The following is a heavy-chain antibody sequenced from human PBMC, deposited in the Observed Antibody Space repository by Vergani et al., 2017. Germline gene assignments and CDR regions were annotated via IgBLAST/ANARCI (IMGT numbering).Heavy chain of an antibody. J-gene: IGHJ5*02. CDR3: ARHSTVEWLVKLGWIDP. Sequence: QLQLQESGPGLVKPSATLSLTCSVSGASIRSSNYYWGWIRQPPGKGLEWIASIYYSGSTYSNPSLKSRVTISVDKSKNQFSLKLSSVTAADTAVYFCARHSTVEWLVKLGWIDPWGQGILVTVSS. CDR2: IYYSGST. V-gene: IGHV4-39*01. D-gene: IGHD6-19*01. CDR1: GASIRSSNYY.